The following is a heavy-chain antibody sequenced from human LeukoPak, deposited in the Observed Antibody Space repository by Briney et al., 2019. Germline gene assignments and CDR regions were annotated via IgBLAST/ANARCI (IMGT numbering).Heavy chain of an antibody. V-gene: IGHV4-31*03. CDR3: ARADYDILTGYYLDY. Sequence: SETLSLSCTVSGGSISSGRYYWNWIRQHPGKGLEWIGCIYYSGSTNYNPSLKSRVIISVDTSKNQFSLKLSSVTAADTAVYYCARADYDILTGYYLDYWGQGTLVTVSS. CDR2: IYYSGST. D-gene: IGHD3-9*01. CDR1: GGSISSGRYY. J-gene: IGHJ4*02.